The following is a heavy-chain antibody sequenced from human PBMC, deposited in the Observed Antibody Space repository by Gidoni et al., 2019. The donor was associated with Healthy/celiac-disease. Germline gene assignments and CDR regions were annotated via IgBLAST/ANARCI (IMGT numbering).Heavy chain of an antibody. CDR3: ARVKRDSSGWPNYYYGMDV. CDR2: IKQDGSEK. J-gene: IGHJ6*02. Sequence: EVQLVESGGGLVQPGGFLRLSCAASGFPFSRCWMSWVRQAQGKGLEWVANIKQDGSEKYYVDSVKGRFTISRDNAKNSLYLQMNSLRAEDTAVYYCARVKRDSSGWPNYYYGMDVWGQGTTVTVSS. D-gene: IGHD6-19*01. V-gene: IGHV3-7*01. CDR1: GFPFSRCW.